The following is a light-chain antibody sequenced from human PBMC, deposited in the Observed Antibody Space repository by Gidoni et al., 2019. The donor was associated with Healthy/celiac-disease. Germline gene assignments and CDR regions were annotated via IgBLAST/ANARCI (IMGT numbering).Light chain of an antibody. Sequence: DIQMTQSPSSLSASVGDRVTITCQASQDISNYLNWYQHEPGKAPKLLIYDASNLETGVPSRFSGSGSGTDFTFTIISLQPEDIATYYCQQYDNLPRSTFGQGTKLEIK. J-gene: IGKJ2*01. CDR3: QQYDNLPRST. V-gene: IGKV1-33*01. CDR1: QDISNY. CDR2: DAS.